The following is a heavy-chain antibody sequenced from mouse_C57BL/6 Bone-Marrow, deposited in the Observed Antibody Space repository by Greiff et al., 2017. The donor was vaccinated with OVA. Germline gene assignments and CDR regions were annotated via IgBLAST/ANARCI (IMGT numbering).Heavy chain of an antibody. CDR1: GYTFTSYW. CDR3: ARDVIYYDYDGYFDY. D-gene: IGHD2-4*01. V-gene: IGHV1-69*01. Sequence: VQLQQPGAELVMPGASVKLSCKASGYTFTSYWMHWVKQRPGQGLEWIGEIDPSDSYTNYNQKFKGKSTLTVDKSSSTAYMQLSSLTSEDSAVYYCARDVIYYDYDGYFDYWGQGTTLTVSS. J-gene: IGHJ2*01. CDR2: IDPSDSYT.